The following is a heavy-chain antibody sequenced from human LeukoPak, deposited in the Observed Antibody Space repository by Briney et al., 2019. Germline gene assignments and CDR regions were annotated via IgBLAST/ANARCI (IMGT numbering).Heavy chain of an antibody. CDR2: IYYSGGT. Sequence: PSETLSLTCTVSGGSISSSSYYWSWIRQPPGKGLEWIGSIYYSGGTYYNPSPKSRVTISVDTSKNQFSLKLSSVTAADTAVYYCARGRSYSSSWYDYWGQGTLVTVSS. D-gene: IGHD6-13*01. J-gene: IGHJ4*02. CDR3: ARGRSYSSSWYDY. V-gene: IGHV4-39*07. CDR1: GGSISSSSYY.